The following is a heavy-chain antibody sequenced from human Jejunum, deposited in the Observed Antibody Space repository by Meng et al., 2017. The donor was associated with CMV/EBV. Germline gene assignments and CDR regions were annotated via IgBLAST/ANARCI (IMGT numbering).Heavy chain of an antibody. D-gene: IGHD1-26*01. CDR1: GLTFTNAW. J-gene: IGHJ4*02. V-gene: IGHV3-15*01. CDR3: TTLVGARPV. CDR2: IKSKTDGETT. Sequence: EVQVVESGGGLVKPGGSLKLSCAASGLTFTNAWMTWVRQAPGKGLEWVGRIKSKTDGETTDYAALVKGRFSISRDDSKNTLYLQMHSLKTDDTAMYYCTTLVGARPVWGQGTLVTVSS.